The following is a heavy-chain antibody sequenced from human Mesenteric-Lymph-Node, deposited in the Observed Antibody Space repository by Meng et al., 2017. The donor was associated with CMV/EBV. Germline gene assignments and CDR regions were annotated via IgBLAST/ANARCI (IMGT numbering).Heavy chain of an antibody. V-gene: IGHV3-43*01. CDR2: ISWDVTST. J-gene: IGHJ4*02. CDR3: ARGGGSSDY. Sequence: GGSLRLSCAASGFTFDDYTMHWIRQVPGKGLEWVSLISWDVTSTYYADSVKGRFTISRDNAENSLYLQMNSLRVEDTAVYYCARGGGSSDYWGQGTLVTVSS. CDR1: GFTFDDYT. D-gene: IGHD2-2*01.